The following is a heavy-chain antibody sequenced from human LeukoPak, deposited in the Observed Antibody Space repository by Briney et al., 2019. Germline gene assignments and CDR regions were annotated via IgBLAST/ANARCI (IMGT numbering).Heavy chain of an antibody. J-gene: IGHJ1*01. CDR3: AKEYCSSTSCYNPWYFQH. D-gene: IGHD2-2*02. CDR2: ISGSGGST. Sequence: GGSLRLSCAASGFTFSSYAMSWVRQAPGKGLEWVSAISGSGGSTYYADSVKGRFTISRDNSKNTLYLQMNSLRAEDTAVYYCAKEYCSSTSCYNPWYFQHWGQGTLVTVSS. CDR1: GFTFSSYA. V-gene: IGHV3-23*01.